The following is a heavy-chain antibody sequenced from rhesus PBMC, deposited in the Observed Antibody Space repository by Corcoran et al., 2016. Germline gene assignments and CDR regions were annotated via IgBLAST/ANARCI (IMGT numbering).Heavy chain of an antibody. Sequence: QLQLQESGPGLVQPSETLSVTCAVYGGSISSSHWSWIRQAPGKGREWIGYVYGSGISTNYNPSLNSRVTLSVDTSKNQFSLKLSSVTAADTAVYYCAREEDCSSTYCSSGLDSWGQGVIVTVSS. D-gene: IGHD2-15*01. CDR2: VYGSGIST. CDR1: GGSISSSH. J-gene: IGHJ6*01. V-gene: IGHV4-169*02. CDR3: AREEDCSSTYCSSGLDS.